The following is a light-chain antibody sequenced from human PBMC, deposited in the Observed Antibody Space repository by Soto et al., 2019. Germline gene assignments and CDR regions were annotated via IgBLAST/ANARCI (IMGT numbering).Light chain of an antibody. CDR1: QSVSSSY. CDR2: GAS. J-gene: IGKJ1*01. Sequence: EIVLTQSPGTLSLSPGERATLSCRASQSVSSSYLAWYQQKPGQAPRLLIYGASSRATGIPDRFSGSGSGTDFTLTISRLEPEDCAVYYCQQYGSSPGTFGQGTKVDI. CDR3: QQYGSSPGT. V-gene: IGKV3-20*01.